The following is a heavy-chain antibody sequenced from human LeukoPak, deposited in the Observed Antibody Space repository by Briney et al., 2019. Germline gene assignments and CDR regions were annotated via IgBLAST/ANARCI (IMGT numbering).Heavy chain of an antibody. J-gene: IGHJ4*02. Sequence: SVKVSCKASGGTFSSYAISWVRQAPGQGLEWMGGIIPIFGTANYAQKFQGKVTITADESTSTAYMELSSLRSEDTAVYYCASPKVYSSGWYDDLAPFDYWGQGTLVTVSS. V-gene: IGHV1-69*13. CDR1: GGTFSSYA. D-gene: IGHD6-19*01. CDR3: ASPKVYSSGWYDDLAPFDY. CDR2: IIPIFGTA.